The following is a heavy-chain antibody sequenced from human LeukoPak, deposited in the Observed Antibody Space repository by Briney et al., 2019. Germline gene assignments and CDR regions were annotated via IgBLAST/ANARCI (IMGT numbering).Heavy chain of an antibody. V-gene: IGHV3-21*01. CDR1: GFTFSSYS. J-gene: IGHJ4*02. Sequence: SGGSLRLSCAASGFTFSSYSMNWVRQAPGKGLEWVSSISSSSSYIYYADSVKGRFTISRDNAKNSLYLQMNSLRAEDTAVYYCARTREVDWSGYVYPFDYWGQGTLVTVSS. CDR2: ISSSSSYI. CDR3: ARTREVDWSGYVYPFDY. D-gene: IGHD5-12*01.